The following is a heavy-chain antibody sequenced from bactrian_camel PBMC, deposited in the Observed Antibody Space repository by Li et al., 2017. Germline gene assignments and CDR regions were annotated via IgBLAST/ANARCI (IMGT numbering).Heavy chain of an antibody. J-gene: IGHJ4*01. Sequence: VQLVESGGGSVQAGGSLRLSCAASGFTYSTYLCITWFRQAPGKEREGVAAIDRDGQIVYADSVKGRFTISRDNAKETLYLQMNNLKPEDTAMYYCAAAAGLLGGTCVDVRVVDYWGQGTQVTVS. D-gene: IGHD6*01. CDR1: GFTYSTYL. CDR3: AAAAGLLGGTCVDVRVVDY. CDR2: IDRDGQI. V-gene: IGHV3S6*01.